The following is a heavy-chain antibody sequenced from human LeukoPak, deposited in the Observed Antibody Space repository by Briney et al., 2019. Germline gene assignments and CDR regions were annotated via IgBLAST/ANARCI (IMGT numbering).Heavy chain of an antibody. J-gene: IGHJ4*02. Sequence: PSETLSLTCTVSGGPISSFYWSWIRQPAGKGLEWIGRLHISGNTNYNPSLKSRVTISVDTSKSQFSLRLTSVTAADRAVYYCASGRSIRYSDFWGQGVLVTVSS. CDR1: GGPISSFY. CDR2: LHISGNT. D-gene: IGHD1-26*01. CDR3: ASGRSIRYSDF. V-gene: IGHV4-4*07.